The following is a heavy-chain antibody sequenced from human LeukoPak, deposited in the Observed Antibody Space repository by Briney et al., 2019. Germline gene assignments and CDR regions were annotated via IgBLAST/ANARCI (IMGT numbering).Heavy chain of an antibody. D-gene: IGHD2-2*01. J-gene: IGHJ4*02. Sequence: SETLSLTCTASGGSISSSSYYWGWIRQPPGKGLEWIGSIYYSGSTYYNPSLKSRVTISVDTSKNRFSLKLSSVTAADTAVYYCATERSTIVVVPAAPFDYWGQGTLVTVSS. CDR3: ATERSTIVVVPAAPFDY. CDR1: GGSISSSSYY. V-gene: IGHV4-39*01. CDR2: IYYSGST.